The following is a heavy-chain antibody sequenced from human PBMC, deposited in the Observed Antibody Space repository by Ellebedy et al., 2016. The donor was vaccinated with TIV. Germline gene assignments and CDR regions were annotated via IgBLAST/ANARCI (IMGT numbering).Heavy chain of an antibody. CDR2: ISYGGTHM. CDR3: ARGLISGYYAGHAFDI. CDR1: GFTFSIYA. J-gene: IGHJ3*02. V-gene: IGHV3-30-3*01. D-gene: IGHD3-22*01. Sequence: PGGSLRLSCAASGFTFSIYAMNWVRQAPGKGLELVADISYGGTHMYYADSVRGRFTIARDNSKNTLYLQMSSLSTEDTAVYYCARGLISGYYAGHAFDIWGQGTMVTVSS.